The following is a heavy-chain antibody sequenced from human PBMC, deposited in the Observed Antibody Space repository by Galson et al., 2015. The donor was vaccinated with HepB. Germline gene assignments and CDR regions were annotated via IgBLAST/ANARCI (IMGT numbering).Heavy chain of an antibody. CDR2: SSGSRI. CDR1: GFIFESYA. D-gene: IGHD6-6*01. V-gene: IGHV3-21*01. Sequence: SLRLSCAASGFIFESYAMNWVRQAPGKGLEWVSSSSGSRIYYADSVKGRFTISRDNAKNSVYLQLNSLKVEDTAVYFFARDPRVPEEYSGWTLSDRIDYWGQGTLVTVSS. CDR3: ARDPRVPEEYSGWTLSDRIDY. J-gene: IGHJ4*02.